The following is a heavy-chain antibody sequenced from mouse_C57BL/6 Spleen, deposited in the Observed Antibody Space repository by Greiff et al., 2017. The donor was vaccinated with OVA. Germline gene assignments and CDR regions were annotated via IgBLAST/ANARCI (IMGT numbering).Heavy chain of an antibody. CDR2: ISSGGDYS. CDR3: TSPSTMITTWDYYAMDY. Sequence: EVQLVESGEGLVKPGGSLKLSCAASGFTFSSYAMSWVRQTPEQRLEWVAYISSGGDYSYYADTVKGRFTISRDNARNTLYLQMSRLKSEDTAMYYCTSPSTMITTWDYYAMDYWGQGTSVTVSS. V-gene: IGHV5-9-1*02. J-gene: IGHJ4*01. D-gene: IGHD2-4*01. CDR1: GFTFSSYA.